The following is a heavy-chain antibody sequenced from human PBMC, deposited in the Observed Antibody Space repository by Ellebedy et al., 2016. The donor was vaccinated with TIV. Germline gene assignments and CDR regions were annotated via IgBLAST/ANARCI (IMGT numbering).Heavy chain of an antibody. CDR1: GFTFSNYA. D-gene: IGHD6-13*01. V-gene: IGHV3-23*01. CDR3: AKSSVAATACFDH. Sequence: PGGSLRLSCAASGFTFSNYAISWVRQAPGKGLDWVSGSISSGGPTYYTDSVKGRFTMSRDNSKNILNLQMNSLRAEDTAVYYWAKSSVAATACFDHWGQGTLVTVSS. J-gene: IGHJ4*02. CDR2: SISSGGPT.